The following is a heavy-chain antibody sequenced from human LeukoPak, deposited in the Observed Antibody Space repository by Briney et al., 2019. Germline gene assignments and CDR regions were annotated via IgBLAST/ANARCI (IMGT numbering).Heavy chain of an antibody. Sequence: PSETLSLTCAVYGGSFSGYYWSWIRQPPGKGLEWIGEINHSGSTNYNPSLKSRVTISVGTSKNQFSLKLSSVTAADTAVYYCARGAVLRFLEWLLHNWFDPWGQGTLVTVSS. D-gene: IGHD3-3*01. V-gene: IGHV4-34*01. CDR1: GGSFSGYY. J-gene: IGHJ5*02. CDR2: INHSGST. CDR3: ARGAVLRFLEWLLHNWFDP.